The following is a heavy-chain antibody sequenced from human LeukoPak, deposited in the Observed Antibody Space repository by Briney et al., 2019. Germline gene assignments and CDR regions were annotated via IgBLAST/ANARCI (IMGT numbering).Heavy chain of an antibody. CDR3: ARVPRGYSYGQFDY. CDR2: INSDGSST. D-gene: IGHD5-18*01. CDR1: GFTFSSYW. V-gene: IGHV3-74*01. J-gene: IGHJ4*02. Sequence: GRSLRLSCAASGFTFSSYWMHWVRQAPGKGLVWVSRINSDGSSTSYADSVKGRFTISRDNAKNTLYLQMNSLRAEDTAVYYCARVPRGYSYGQFDYWGQGTLVTVSS.